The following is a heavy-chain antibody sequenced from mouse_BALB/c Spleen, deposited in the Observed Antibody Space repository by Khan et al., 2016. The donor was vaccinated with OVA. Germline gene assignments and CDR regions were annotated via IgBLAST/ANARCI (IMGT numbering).Heavy chain of an antibody. J-gene: IGHJ4*01. V-gene: IGHV9-4*02. Sequence: QIQLVQSGPELKKPGETVRISCKASGYTFTTAGIQWVQKMPGKGLKWIGWINTHSGVPKYAEDFKGRFAFSLEISVNTAYLQITNLKNEDTVTYCSPRGGDAYYRYGGRAEEYWGQGTSVTVSS. CDR2: INTHSGVP. D-gene: IGHD2-14*01. CDR1: GYTFTTAG. CDR3: PRGGDAYYRYGGRAEEY.